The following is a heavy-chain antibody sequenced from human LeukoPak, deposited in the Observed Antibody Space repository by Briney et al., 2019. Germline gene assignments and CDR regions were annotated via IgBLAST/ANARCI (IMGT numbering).Heavy chain of an antibody. D-gene: IGHD5-18*01. CDR2: ISSSGSTI. J-gene: IGHJ6*02. Sequence: PGGSLRLSCAASGFTFSSYEMNWVRRAPGKGLEWVSYISSSGSTIYYADSVKGRFTISRDNAKNSLYLQMNSLRAEDTAVYYCARDLGVDSYGYYGMDVWGQGTTVTVSS. CDR1: GFTFSSYE. CDR3: ARDLGVDSYGYYGMDV. V-gene: IGHV3-48*03.